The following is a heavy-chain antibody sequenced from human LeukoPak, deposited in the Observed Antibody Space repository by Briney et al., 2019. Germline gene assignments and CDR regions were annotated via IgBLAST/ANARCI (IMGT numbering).Heavy chain of an antibody. V-gene: IGHV3-30*04. Sequence: GGSLRLSCATSGFTFGSYAMHWVRQAPGKGLEWVAVIAHDETNRFYADSVRGRFTISRDNSMNTPYLRMNSLRPEDTAVYFCARDLTPGAPDYFDYWGQGTLVTVSS. CDR2: IAHDETNR. CDR3: ARDLTPGAPDYFDY. CDR1: GFTFGSYA. D-gene: IGHD3-9*01. J-gene: IGHJ4*02.